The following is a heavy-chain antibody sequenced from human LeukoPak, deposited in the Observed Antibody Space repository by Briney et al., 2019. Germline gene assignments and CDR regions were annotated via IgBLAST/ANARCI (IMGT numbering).Heavy chain of an antibody. CDR1: GFTFSSYS. J-gene: IGHJ6*04. CDR2: ISTSSSHI. Sequence: GGSLRLSCAASGFTFSSYSMHWVRQAPGKGLEWVSLISTSSSHIYYADSVKGRFTISRDNAKNSLYLQMNSLRAEDTAVYYCAELGITMIGGVWGKGTTVTISS. V-gene: IGHV3-21*01. CDR3: AELGITMIGGV. D-gene: IGHD3-10*02.